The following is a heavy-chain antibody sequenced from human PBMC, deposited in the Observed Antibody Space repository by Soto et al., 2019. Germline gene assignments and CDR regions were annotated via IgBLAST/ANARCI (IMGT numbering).Heavy chain of an antibody. J-gene: IGHJ4*02. Sequence: PGESLKISCKGSGYSFTSYWIAWVRQMPGKGLEWMGIVYPGDSDTRYSPSFQGQVTMPADKSISTAYLQWSSLRASDTAIYYCARRNGDYLVDYWGQGTLVTVSS. CDR1: GYSFTSYW. D-gene: IGHD4-17*01. CDR2: VYPGDSDT. CDR3: ARRNGDYLVDY. V-gene: IGHV5-51*01.